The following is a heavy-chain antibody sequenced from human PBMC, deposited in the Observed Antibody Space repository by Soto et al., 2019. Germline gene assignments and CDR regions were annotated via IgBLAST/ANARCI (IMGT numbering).Heavy chain of an antibody. J-gene: IGHJ4*02. CDR1: GFTFTSSA. CDR3: AADATAWQQMVPSDY. CDR2: IAVGSGYT. V-gene: IGHV1-58*01. Sequence: SVKVSCKASGFTFTSSAFQWVRQARGQRLEWIGWIAVGSGYTNYAQRFQDRVTLTRDMSTATTYMELSRLTSEDTAIYYCAADATAWQQMVPSDYWGQGTLVTVS. D-gene: IGHD2-8*01.